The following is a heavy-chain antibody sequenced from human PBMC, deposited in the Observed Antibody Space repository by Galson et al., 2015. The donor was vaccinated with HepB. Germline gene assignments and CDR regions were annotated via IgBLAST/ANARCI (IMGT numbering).Heavy chain of an antibody. CDR3: ARGGQDYGDYFDY. D-gene: IGHD4-17*01. CDR2: IYSGGST. J-gene: IGHJ4*02. CDR1: GFTVSSNY. V-gene: IGHV3-53*01. Sequence: SLRLSCAASGFTVSSNYMSWVRQAPGKGLEWVSVIYSGGSTYYADSVKGRFTISRDNSKNTLYLQMNSLRAEDTAVYYCARGGQDYGDYFDYWGQGTLVTVSS.